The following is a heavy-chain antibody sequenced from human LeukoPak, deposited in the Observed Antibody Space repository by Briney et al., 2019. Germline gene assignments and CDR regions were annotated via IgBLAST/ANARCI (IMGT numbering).Heavy chain of an antibody. D-gene: IGHD4-23*01. CDR1: GFTFSSYW. Sequence: GGSLRLPCAASGFTFSSYWMSWVRQAPGKGLEWVANIKEDGSERSYVESVKGRFTISRDNAKNSLYLQMNSLRAEDRAVYYCARGRWAVSKGYYFDYWGQGTLVTVSS. CDR3: ARGRWAVSKGYYFDY. V-gene: IGHV3-7*01. CDR2: IKEDGSER. J-gene: IGHJ4*02.